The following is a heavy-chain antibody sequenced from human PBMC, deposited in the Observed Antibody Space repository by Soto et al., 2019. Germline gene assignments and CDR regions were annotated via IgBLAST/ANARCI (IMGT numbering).Heavy chain of an antibody. CDR3: ARSISSIELADY. CDR2: ISGGGGAI. V-gene: IGHV3-23*01. J-gene: IGHJ4*02. D-gene: IGHD6-6*01. Sequence: PGGSLRLSCAASGFTFNAYAMSWVRQAPGKGLAWVSTISGGGGAIYYADSVKGRFTISRDNSKNTLSLQMSSLRAEDTAIYFCARSISSIELADYWGQGTLVTVSS. CDR1: GFTFNAYA.